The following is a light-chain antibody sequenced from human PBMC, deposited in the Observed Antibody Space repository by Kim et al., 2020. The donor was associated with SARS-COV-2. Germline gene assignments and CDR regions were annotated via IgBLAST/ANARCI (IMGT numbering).Light chain of an antibody. Sequence: ELTQPPSASGTPGQRVTISCSGSSSNIESNTVNWYQQLPGTAPKLLIYSNNQRPSGVPDRFSGSKSGTSASLAISGLQSEDEADYYCAAWDDSLNGVVFGGGTQLTVL. CDR1: SSNIESNT. J-gene: IGLJ2*01. V-gene: IGLV1-44*01. CDR2: SNN. CDR3: AAWDDSLNGVV.